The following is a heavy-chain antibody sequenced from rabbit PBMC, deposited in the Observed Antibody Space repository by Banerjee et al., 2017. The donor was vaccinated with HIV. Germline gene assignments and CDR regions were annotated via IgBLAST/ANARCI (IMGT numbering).Heavy chain of an antibody. J-gene: IGHJ4*01. D-gene: IGHD2-1*01. CDR1: GFSFSSGYY. CDR3: ARDPSWDDYGGYDL. Sequence: QSLEESGGDLVKPGASLTLTCTASGFSFSSGYYMCWVRQAPGKGLEWIACIYAGSSVGTYYASWAKGRFTISKTSSTTVFLQMTSLTAADTATYFCARDPSWDDYGGYDLWGPGTLVTVS. V-gene: IGHV1S40*01. CDR2: IYAGSSVGT.